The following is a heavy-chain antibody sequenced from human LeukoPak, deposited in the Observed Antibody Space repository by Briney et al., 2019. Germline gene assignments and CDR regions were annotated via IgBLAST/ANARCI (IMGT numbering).Heavy chain of an antibody. D-gene: IGHD4-17*01. CDR3: AREATTVTIFDY. Sequence: PGGSLRLSCAASGFTFSSYSMNWVRQAPGKGLEWVSSISSSSSYIYYADSVKGRFTISRDNAKNSLYLQMNSLRAEDMAVYYCAREATTVTIFDYWGQGTLVTVSS. CDR1: GFTFSSYS. CDR2: ISSSSSYI. J-gene: IGHJ4*02. V-gene: IGHV3-21*01.